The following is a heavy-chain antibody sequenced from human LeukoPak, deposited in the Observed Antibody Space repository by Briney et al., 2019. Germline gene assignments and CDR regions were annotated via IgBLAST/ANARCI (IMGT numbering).Heavy chain of an antibody. Sequence: GRSLRLSCAASGFTFSSYGMYWVRQAPGKGLEWVAVISYDGSNKYYADSVKGRFTISRDNSKNTLYLQMNSLRAEDTAVYYCAKALTTVTTRWFDPWGQGTLVTVSS. J-gene: IGHJ5*02. CDR1: GFTFSSYG. V-gene: IGHV3-30*18. D-gene: IGHD4-17*01. CDR2: ISYDGSNK. CDR3: AKALTTVTTRWFDP.